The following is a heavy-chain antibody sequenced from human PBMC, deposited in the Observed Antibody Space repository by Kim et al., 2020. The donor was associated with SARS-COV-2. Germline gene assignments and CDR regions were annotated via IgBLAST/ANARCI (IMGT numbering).Heavy chain of an antibody. V-gene: IGHV1-69*13. J-gene: IGHJ2*01. Sequence: SVKVSCKASGGTFSSYAISWVRQAPGQGLEWMGGIIPIFGTANYAQKFQGRVTITADESTSTAYMELSSLRSEDTAVYYCARDRTAYCGGDCYSHFDLWGRGTLVTVSS. CDR2: IIPIFGTA. CDR3: ARDRTAYCGGDCYSHFDL. D-gene: IGHD2-21*02. CDR1: GGTFSSYA.